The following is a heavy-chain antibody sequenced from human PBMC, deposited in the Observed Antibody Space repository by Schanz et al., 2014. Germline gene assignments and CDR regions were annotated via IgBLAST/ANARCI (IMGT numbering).Heavy chain of an antibody. V-gene: IGHV4-34*01. CDR1: GGSFSGYY. J-gene: IGHJ5*02. CDR3: ARAGANHRKTNRGARSSTPFGFDP. CDR2: INHSGST. D-gene: IGHD3-10*01. Sequence: QVQLQQWGAGLLKPSETLSLSCAVYGGSFSGYYWSWIRQPPGKGLEWIGEINHSGSTNYNPSLKSRVTISVDTSKNQFSLKLSSGTAADTAVYYCARAGANHRKTNRGARSSTPFGFDPWGQGTLVTVSS.